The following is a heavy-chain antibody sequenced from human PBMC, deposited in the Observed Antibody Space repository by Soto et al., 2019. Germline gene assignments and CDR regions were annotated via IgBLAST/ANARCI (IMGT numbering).Heavy chain of an antibody. CDR1: GFAFSGYS. D-gene: IGHD1-7*01. Sequence: GGSLRLSCEAYGFAFSGYSMNWVRQAPGKGLEWISCVTNSGGTTYYSDSVKGRFTISRDNAMNSLYLQMNNLRDEDTAVYYCARGGWNYDCRDAWDRGTTVT. CDR2: VTNSGGTT. V-gene: IGHV3-48*02. CDR3: ARGGWNYDCRDA. J-gene: IGHJ6*02.